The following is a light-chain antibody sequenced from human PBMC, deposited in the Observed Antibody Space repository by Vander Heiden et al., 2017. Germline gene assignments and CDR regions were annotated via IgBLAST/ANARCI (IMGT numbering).Light chain of an antibody. J-gene: IGKJ5*01. CDR3: QQYAVSPIT. CDR1: QSVGKNY. V-gene: IGKV3-20*01. Sequence: ETVLTQSPGTWSLSPGERATLSCRASQSVGKNYLGWFQQKPGQVPRLLIYDASNRATGTPDRFSGSGSGTDFTLTINRLESEDFAVYYCQQYAVSPITFGQGTRLEI. CDR2: DAS.